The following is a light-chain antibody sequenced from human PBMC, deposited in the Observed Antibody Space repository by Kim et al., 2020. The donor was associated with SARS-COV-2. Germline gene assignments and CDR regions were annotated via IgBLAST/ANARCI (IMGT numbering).Light chain of an antibody. J-gene: IGKJ4*01. Sequence: ASIGDRVTITCRASQGISSWLAWYQRKPEKAPKLLIYAASTLQSGVPSRFSGSGSGTDFTLTISSLQPEDFATYSCQQGNTFPLTFGGGTKVDIK. CDR2: AAS. CDR1: QGISSW. V-gene: IGKV1-12*01. CDR3: QQGNTFPLT.